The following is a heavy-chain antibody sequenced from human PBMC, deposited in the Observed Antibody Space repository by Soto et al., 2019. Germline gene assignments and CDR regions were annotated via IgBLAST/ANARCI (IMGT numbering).Heavy chain of an antibody. Sequence: SETLSLTCTVSGGSISSYYWSWIRQPPGKGLEWIGYIYYSGSTNYNPSLKSRVTISVDTSKNQFSLKLRSVTAADTAVYYCARDIVGVPGDYCYGLDVWSQGTTVTVSS. D-gene: IGHD2-2*01. J-gene: IGHJ6*02. V-gene: IGHV4-59*01. CDR1: GGSISSYY. CDR3: ARDIVGVPGDYCYGLDV. CDR2: IYYSGST.